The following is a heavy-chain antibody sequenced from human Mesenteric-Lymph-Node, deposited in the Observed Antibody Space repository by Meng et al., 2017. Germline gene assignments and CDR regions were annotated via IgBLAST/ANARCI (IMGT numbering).Heavy chain of an antibody. J-gene: IGHJ4*02. CDR1: GDSINSTSYY. CDR3: ASAHSSGWLD. V-gene: IGHV4-39*07. D-gene: IGHD6-19*01. Sequence: SETLSLTCTVSGDSINSTSYYWSWIRQPPGKGLELIGTTYYSGSTYYNPSLKSRVTISVDTSKNQYSLKLSYVTTAGTAVYCCASAHSSGWLDWGQGTLVTVSS. CDR2: TYYSGST.